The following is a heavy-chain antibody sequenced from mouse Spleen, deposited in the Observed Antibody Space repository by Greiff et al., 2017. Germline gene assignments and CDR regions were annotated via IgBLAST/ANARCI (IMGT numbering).Heavy chain of an antibody. D-gene: IGHD2-1*01. CDR2: IWSGGST. J-gene: IGHJ4*01. CDR3: AKYGNFHYYAMDY. V-gene: IGHV2-2*01. CDR1: GFSLTSYG. Sequence: QVHVKQSGPGLVQPSQSLSITCTVSGFSLTSYGVHWVRQSPGKGLEWLGVIWSGGSTDYNAAFISRLSISKDNSKSQVFFKMNSLQADDTAIYYCAKYGNFHYYAMDYWGQGTSVTVSS.